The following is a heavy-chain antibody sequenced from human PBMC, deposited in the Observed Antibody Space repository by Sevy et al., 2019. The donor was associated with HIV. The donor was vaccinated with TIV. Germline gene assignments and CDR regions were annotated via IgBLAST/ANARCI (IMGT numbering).Heavy chain of an antibody. Sequence: SETLSLTCTVSGGSISSYYWSWIRRPPGKGLEWIGCPYYSGSTNDNPSLKSRVTISVDTSKNQFSLKLSSVTAADTAVYYCARDVRFLEWFDGGFDPWGQGTLVTVSS. J-gene: IGHJ5*02. V-gene: IGHV4-59*13. CDR1: GGSISSYY. CDR2: PYYSGST. D-gene: IGHD3-3*01. CDR3: ARDVRFLEWFDGGFDP.